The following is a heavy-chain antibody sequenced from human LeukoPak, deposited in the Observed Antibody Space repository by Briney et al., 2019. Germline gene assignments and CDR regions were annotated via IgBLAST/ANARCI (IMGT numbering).Heavy chain of an antibody. CDR3: ARDYYDSSGYYGY. Sequence: GGSLRLSCAASGFTFSSYAMSWVRQAPGKGLEWVSAISGSGGSTYYADSVKGRFTISRDNSKNTLYLQMNSLRAEDTAVYYCARDYYDSSGYYGYWGQGTLVTVSS. CDR1: GFTFSSYA. V-gene: IGHV3-23*01. D-gene: IGHD3-22*01. J-gene: IGHJ4*02. CDR2: ISGSGGST.